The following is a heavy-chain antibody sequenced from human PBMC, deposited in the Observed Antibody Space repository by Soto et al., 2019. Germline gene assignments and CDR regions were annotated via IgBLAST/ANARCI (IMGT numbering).Heavy chain of an antibody. CDR1: GGTFSSYS. CDR3: ARDGGRHSGGIDY. D-gene: IGHD1-26*01. J-gene: IGHJ4*02. Sequence: QLQLVQSGAEVKKPGSSVKVSCKASGGTFSSYSINWVRQAPGQGLEWMGEIIPIFGTANYAQKFQGRVTITADESTSTAYTELSSLRSEDTAVYYCARDGGRHSGGIDYWGQGTMVTVSS. CDR2: IIPIFGTA. V-gene: IGHV1-69*01.